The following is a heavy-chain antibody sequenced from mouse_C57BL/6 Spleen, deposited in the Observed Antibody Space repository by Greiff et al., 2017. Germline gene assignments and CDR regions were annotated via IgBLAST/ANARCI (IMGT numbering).Heavy chain of an antibody. CDR3: ARRDYGSSYWYFDV. CDR1: GFTFSDYG. J-gene: IGHJ1*03. Sequence: LVESGGGLVKPGGSLKLSCAASGFTFSDYGMHWVRQAPEKGLEWVAYISSGSSTIYYADTVKGRFTISRDNAKNTLFLQMTSLRSEDTAMYYCARRDYGSSYWYFDVWGTGTTVTVSS. D-gene: IGHD1-1*01. V-gene: IGHV5-17*01. CDR2: ISSGSSTI.